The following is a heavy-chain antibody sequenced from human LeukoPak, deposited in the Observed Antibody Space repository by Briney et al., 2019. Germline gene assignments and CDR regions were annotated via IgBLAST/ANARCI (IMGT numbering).Heavy chain of an antibody. Sequence: SETLSLTCAVSGYSISSGYYWGRIRPPPGKGLEWIGSIYHSGSTYYNPSLKSRVTISVDTSKNQFSLKLSSVTAADTAVYYCARADHFGSGYFDYWGQGTLVTVSS. J-gene: IGHJ4*02. D-gene: IGHD3-3*02. V-gene: IGHV4-38-2*01. CDR1: GYSISSGYY. CDR3: ARADHFGSGYFDY. CDR2: IYHSGST.